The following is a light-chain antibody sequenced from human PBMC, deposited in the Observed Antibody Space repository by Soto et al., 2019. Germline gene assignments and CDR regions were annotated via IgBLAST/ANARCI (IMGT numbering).Light chain of an antibody. V-gene: IGKV1-39*01. CDR3: QQTYNVPQT. J-gene: IGKJ1*01. CDR1: QTIRTY. CDR2: AAS. Sequence: DIHMTQFPSSLSASVGDRVTITCRASQTIRTYLNWFQQKPGKAPELLIYAASSLQSGVPPRFRGSVSGAEFTLTISSLQPEDTATYYCQQTYNVPQTYGQGTKVEIK.